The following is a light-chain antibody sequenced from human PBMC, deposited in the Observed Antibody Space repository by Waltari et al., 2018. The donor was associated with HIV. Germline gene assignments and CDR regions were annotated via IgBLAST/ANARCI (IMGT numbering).Light chain of an antibody. CDR2: DVD. V-gene: IGLV2-14*03. CDR3: ASFTGDKTLL. CDR1: HSDFGLFIF. Sequence: SAVTQPASVSGLPGQSLPISCSGAHSDFGLFIFFPWYQQPPGKLPRLILYDVDSRASGISARFSGSKSGHTASLHISGLRAEDEADYYCASFTGDKTLLFGGGTKVTVL. J-gene: IGLJ3*02.